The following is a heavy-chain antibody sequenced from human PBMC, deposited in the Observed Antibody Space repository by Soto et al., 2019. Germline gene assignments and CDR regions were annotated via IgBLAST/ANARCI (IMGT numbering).Heavy chain of an antibody. CDR3: ARASFIVVVTAIYNWFDP. Sequence: LSLTCAVYGGSFSGYYWSWIRQPPGKGLEWIGEINHSGSTNYNPSLKSRVTISVDTSKNQFSLKLSSVTAADTAVYYCARASFIVVVTAIYNWFDPWGQGTLVTVSS. J-gene: IGHJ5*02. D-gene: IGHD2-21*02. CDR2: INHSGST. V-gene: IGHV4-34*01. CDR1: GGSFSGYY.